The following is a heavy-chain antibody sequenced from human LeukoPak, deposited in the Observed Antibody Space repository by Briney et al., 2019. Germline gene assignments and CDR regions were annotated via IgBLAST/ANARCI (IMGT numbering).Heavy chain of an antibody. J-gene: IGHJ4*02. Sequence: ASVKVSCKASGGTFSSYAISWARQAPGQGLEWMGWISDYSGNTKYAQNFQGRVTMTTDTSTSTAYMELRSLRSDDTAVYYCAREGATDYYFDYWGQGTLVTVSS. D-gene: IGHD4-11*01. V-gene: IGHV1-18*01. CDR1: GGTFSSYA. CDR3: AREGATDYYFDY. CDR2: ISDYSGNT.